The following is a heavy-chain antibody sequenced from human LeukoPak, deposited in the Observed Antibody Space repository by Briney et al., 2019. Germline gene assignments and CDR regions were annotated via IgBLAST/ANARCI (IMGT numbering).Heavy chain of an antibody. CDR1: GFSLSTSGVG. CDR2: IYWNDDK. D-gene: IGHD5-24*01. Sequence: KESGPTLVKPTQTLTLTCTFSGFSLSTSGVGVGWIRQPPEKALEWLALIYWNDDKRYSPSLKSRLTITKDTSKNQVVLTMTNMDPVDTATYYCAHRGKERDGYNYVLDYWGQGTLVTVSS. V-gene: IGHV2-5*01. CDR3: AHRGKERDGYNYVLDY. J-gene: IGHJ4*02.